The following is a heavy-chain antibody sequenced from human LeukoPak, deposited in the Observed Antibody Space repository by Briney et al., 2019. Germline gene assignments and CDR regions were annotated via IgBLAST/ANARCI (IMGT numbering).Heavy chain of an antibody. J-gene: IGHJ4*02. Sequence: PSETLSLTCTVSGGSISSYYWSWIRQPPGKGLEWIGYIYYSGSTNYNPSLKSRVTISVDTSKNQFSLKLSSVTAADTAVYYCARHSGSGSYIFDYWGQGTLVTVS. CDR1: GGSISSYY. CDR2: IYYSGST. V-gene: IGHV4-59*08. CDR3: ARHSGSGSYIFDY. D-gene: IGHD3-10*01.